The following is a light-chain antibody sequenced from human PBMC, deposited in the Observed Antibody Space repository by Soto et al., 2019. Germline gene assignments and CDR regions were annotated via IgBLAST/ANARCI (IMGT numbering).Light chain of an antibody. J-gene: IGKJ4*01. V-gene: IGKV1-5*01. Sequence: DIQMTQSPSILSGSIGDRVTMTCRASQSIGSWLAWFQQKPGKAPKLLIYDASNLERGVPSRFSGSGSGTEFTLTISSLQPEDFATYFCQQYDTFSALTFGGGTKVEMK. CDR3: QQYDTFSALT. CDR1: QSIGSW. CDR2: DAS.